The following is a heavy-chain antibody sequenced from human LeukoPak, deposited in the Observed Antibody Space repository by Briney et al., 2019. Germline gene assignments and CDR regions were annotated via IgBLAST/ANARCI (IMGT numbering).Heavy chain of an antibody. CDR3: ARGSSNIAARNNWFDP. J-gene: IGHJ5*02. D-gene: IGHD6-6*01. Sequence: AGGSLRLSCAASGFTFDVYAMHWVRQAPGKGLEWVSGISWNSGSIGYADSVKGRVTISRDNAKNSLSLQMNSLRAEDTAVYYCARGSSNIAARNNWFDPWGQGTLVTVSS. V-gene: IGHV3-9*01. CDR1: GFTFDVYA. CDR2: ISWNSGSI.